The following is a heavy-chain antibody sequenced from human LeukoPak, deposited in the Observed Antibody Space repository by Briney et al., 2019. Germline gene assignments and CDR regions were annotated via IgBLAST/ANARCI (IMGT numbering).Heavy chain of an antibody. V-gene: IGHV4-34*01. CDR1: GGSFSGYY. CDR2: INHSGST. CDR3: ARGLGAGWGSYYYYYYMDV. J-gene: IGHJ6*03. Sequence: PSETLSLTCAVYGGSFSGYYWSWIRQPPGKGLEWIGEINHSGSTNYNPSLKSRVTISVDTSKNQFSLKLSSVTAADTAVYYCARGLGAGWGSYYYYYYMDVWGKGTTVTVSS. D-gene: IGHD3-16*01.